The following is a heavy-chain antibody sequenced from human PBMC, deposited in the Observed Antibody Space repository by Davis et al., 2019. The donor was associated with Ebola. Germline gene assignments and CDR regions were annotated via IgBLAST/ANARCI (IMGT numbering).Heavy chain of an antibody. V-gene: IGHV3-53*01. CDR3: AKDRRGYHSAADY. D-gene: IGHD3-22*01. CDR2: IYSGGST. CDR1: GFTFSSYW. Sequence: GESLKISCAASGFTFSSYWMSWVRQAPGKGLEWVSVIYSGGSTYYADSVKGRFTISRDNSKNTLYLQMNSLRAEDTAVYYCAKDRRGYHSAADYWGQGTLVTVSS. J-gene: IGHJ4*02.